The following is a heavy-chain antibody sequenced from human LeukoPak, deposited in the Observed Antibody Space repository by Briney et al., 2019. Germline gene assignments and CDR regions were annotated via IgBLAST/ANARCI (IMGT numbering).Heavy chain of an antibody. CDR1: GYTFTGYY. Sequence: ASVKVSCKASGYTFTGYYMHWVRQAPGQGLEWMGWINPNSGGTKYAQKFQGRVTMTRDTSISTVYMELRRLTSDDTAVYYCARRGMITFGGIVVDAFDIWGQGTMVTVS. CDR2: INPNSGGT. J-gene: IGHJ3*02. V-gene: IGHV1-2*02. D-gene: IGHD3-16*02. CDR3: ARRGMITFGGIVVDAFDI.